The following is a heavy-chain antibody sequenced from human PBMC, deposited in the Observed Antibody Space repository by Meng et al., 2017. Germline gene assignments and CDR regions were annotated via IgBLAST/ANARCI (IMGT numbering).Heavy chain of an antibody. CDR2: IYYNGRT. J-gene: IGHJ4*02. Sequence: SETLSLTCTVSGDSITSSNYYWDWIRQPPGKGLEWIGSIYYNGRTDCNPSLKSRVTISVDTSKNQFSLKLSSVTAADTAVYYCAPYGSGNYWGFGYWGQGALVTVSS. CDR1: GDSITSSNYY. V-gene: IGHV4-39*07. D-gene: IGHD3-10*01. CDR3: APYGSGNYWGFGY.